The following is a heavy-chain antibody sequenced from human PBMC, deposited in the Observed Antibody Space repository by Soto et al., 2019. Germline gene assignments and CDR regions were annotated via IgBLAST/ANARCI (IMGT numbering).Heavy chain of an antibody. CDR3: ARDREGYAGFDY. Sequence: QVQLQGSGPGLVKPSQTLSLTCTVSGGSISSGGYYWTWIRQHPGKGLEWIGYIYHSGTTFYNPSLQSRLRISVDTSKNQFSLRLSSVTAADTAVYYCARDREGYAGFDYWGQGTLVTVSS. V-gene: IGHV4-31*03. CDR1: GGSISSGGYY. J-gene: IGHJ4*02. CDR2: IYHSGTT. D-gene: IGHD1-1*01.